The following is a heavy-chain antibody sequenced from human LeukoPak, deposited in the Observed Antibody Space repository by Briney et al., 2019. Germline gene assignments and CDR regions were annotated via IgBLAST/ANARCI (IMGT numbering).Heavy chain of an antibody. D-gene: IGHD3-10*01. CDR2: ISSSSSTI. J-gene: IGHJ4*02. Sequence: GGSLRLSCAASGFTFSSYSMNWVRQAPGKGLERVSYISSSSSTIYYADSVKGRFTISRDNAKNSLYLQMNSLRAEDTAVYYCARYYYGSGSYGDFDYWGQGTLVTVSS. V-gene: IGHV3-48*01. CDR1: GFTFSSYS. CDR3: ARYYYGSGSYGDFDY.